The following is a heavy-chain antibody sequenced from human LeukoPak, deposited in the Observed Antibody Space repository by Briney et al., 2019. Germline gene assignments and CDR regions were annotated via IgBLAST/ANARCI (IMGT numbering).Heavy chain of an antibody. CDR3: ASSYSSSSLLFDY. CDR2: INPNSGGR. Sequence: GASVKVPCKASGYTFTGYYMHWVRLAPGQGLEWIGWINPNSGGRNYAQKFQGRVIMTSDTSISTAYMELSRLRSDDTAVYYCASSYSSSSLLFDYWGQGTLVTVSS. V-gene: IGHV1-2*02. CDR1: GYTFTGYY. J-gene: IGHJ4*02. D-gene: IGHD6-6*01.